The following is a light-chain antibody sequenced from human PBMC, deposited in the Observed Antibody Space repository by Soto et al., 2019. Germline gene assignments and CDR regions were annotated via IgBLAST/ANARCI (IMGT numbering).Light chain of an antibody. V-gene: IGKV1-39*01. CDR2: AAS. J-gene: IGKJ5*01. CDR3: QQSYSTPRIT. CDR1: QSISSY. Sequence: EIQMTQSPSSMSASVGDRVTITCRASQSISSYLNWYQQKPGKAPKLLIYAASSLQSGVPSRFSGSGCGTDFTLPISSLQTEDFVAYYCQQSYSTPRITFGQGTRLEIK.